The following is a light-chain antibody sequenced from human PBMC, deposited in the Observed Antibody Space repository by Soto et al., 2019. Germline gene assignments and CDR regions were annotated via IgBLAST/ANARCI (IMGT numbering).Light chain of an antibody. Sequence: EFVLTQSPATLSVSPGERATLSCRASQGVSSNLAWYQLKPGQAPRLLFYGASTRATGVPARFSGSGSGTEFTLTISSLQSEDSALYCCQHYNHWPQLSFGGGTKVDIK. CDR1: QGVSSN. CDR3: QHYNHWPQLS. J-gene: IGKJ4*01. CDR2: GAS. V-gene: IGKV3-15*01.